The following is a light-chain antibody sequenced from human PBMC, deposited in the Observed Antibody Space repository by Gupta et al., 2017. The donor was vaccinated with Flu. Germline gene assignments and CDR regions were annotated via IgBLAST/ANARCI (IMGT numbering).Light chain of an antibody. Sequence: SYDLTQPPSVSVSPGQTASITCSGDKWGDKYACWYQQRPGHSPVLVIYQDNRRPSGIPGRFSGSTSGTTATLTIGGTQAGDEDDYYCQVWDGNTGVFGGGTKLTVL. CDR1: KWGDKY. J-gene: IGLJ3*02. V-gene: IGLV3-1*01. CDR2: QDN. CDR3: QVWDGNTGV.